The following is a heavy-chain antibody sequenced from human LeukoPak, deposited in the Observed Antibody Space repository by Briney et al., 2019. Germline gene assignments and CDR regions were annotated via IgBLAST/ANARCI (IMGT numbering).Heavy chain of an antibody. CDR3: ATAYGSGSYFPIHNFDY. CDR2: MNPNSGNT. Sequence: GASVKVSCKASGYTFTSYDINWVRQATGQGLEWMGWMNPNSGNTGYAQKFQGRVTMTEDTSTDTAYMELRSLRSEDTDVYYCATAYGSGSYFPIHNFDYWGQGTLVTVSS. J-gene: IGHJ4*02. V-gene: IGHV1-8*01. CDR1: GYTFTSYD. D-gene: IGHD3-10*01.